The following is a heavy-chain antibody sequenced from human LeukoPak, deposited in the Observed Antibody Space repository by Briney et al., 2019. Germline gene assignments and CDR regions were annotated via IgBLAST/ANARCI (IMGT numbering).Heavy chain of an antibody. V-gene: IGHV3-30*02. Sequence: GGSLRLSCAASGFTFSSYEMNWVRQAPGKGLEWVAFIRYDGSNKYYADSVKGRFTISRDNSKNTLYLQMNSLRAEDTAVYHCAKDLDYGGSSDAFDIWGQGTMVTVSS. J-gene: IGHJ3*02. D-gene: IGHD4-23*01. CDR2: IRYDGSNK. CDR1: GFTFSSYE. CDR3: AKDLDYGGSSDAFDI.